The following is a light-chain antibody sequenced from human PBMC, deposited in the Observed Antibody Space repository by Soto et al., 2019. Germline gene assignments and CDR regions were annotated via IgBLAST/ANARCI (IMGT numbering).Light chain of an antibody. CDR1: SSNIGPNT. J-gene: IGLJ1*01. CDR2: GNT. CDR3: AAWDDSRSGYV. V-gene: IGLV1-44*01. Sequence: QSVLTQPPSASGTPGQRVTISCSGSSSNIGPNTVNWYQQVPETSPKLIIFGNTQRPSGVPARFSGSKSGPSASLAISGLQSEDEADYYCAAWDDSRSGYVFGTGTKLTVL.